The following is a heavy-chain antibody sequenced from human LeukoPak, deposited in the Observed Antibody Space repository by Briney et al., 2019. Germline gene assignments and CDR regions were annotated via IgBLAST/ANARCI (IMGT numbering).Heavy chain of an antibody. D-gene: IGHD2-8*01. J-gene: IGHJ4*02. Sequence: SETLSLTCTVSGGSISSYYWSWIRQPPGKGLEWIGYIYYSGSTNYNPSLKSRVTISVDTSKNQFSLKLSSVTAADTAVYYCARAPGCTNGVCHHYFDYWGQGTLVTVSS. CDR3: ARAPGCTNGVCHHYFDY. V-gene: IGHV4-59*12. CDR2: IYYSGST. CDR1: GGSISSYY.